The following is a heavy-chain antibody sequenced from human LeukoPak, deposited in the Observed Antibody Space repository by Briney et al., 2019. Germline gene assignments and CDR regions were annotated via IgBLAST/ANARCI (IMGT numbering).Heavy chain of an antibody. V-gene: IGHV3-30*04. J-gene: IGHJ4*02. Sequence: QPGRPLRLPCAASGFTFSTYALHWVRQAPGKGLEWVALISYDGSNKYYADSVKGRFTISRDNSKNTLYLQMNSLRAEDTAVYYCARDKSGDYSMDYWGQGTLVTVSS. CDR2: ISYDGSNK. CDR3: ARDKSGDYSMDY. CDR1: GFTFSTYA. D-gene: IGHD2-21*02.